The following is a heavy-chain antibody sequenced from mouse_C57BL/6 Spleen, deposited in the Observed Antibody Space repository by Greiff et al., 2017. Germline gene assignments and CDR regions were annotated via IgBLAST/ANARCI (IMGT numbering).Heavy chain of an antibody. D-gene: IGHD2-5*01. V-gene: IGHV1-81*01. CDR1: GYTFTSYG. Sequence: QVQLQQSGAELARPGASVKLSCKASGYTFTSYGISWVKQRTGQGLEWIGEIYPRSGNTYYNEKFKGKATLTADKSSSTAYMELRSLTSADSAVSFCARNYSNYGSWGPGTTLSVSS. CDR2: IYPRSGNT. CDR3: ARNYSNYGS. J-gene: IGHJ2*01.